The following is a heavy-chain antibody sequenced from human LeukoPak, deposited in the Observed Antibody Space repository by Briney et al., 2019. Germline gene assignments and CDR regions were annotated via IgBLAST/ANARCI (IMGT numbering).Heavy chain of an antibody. V-gene: IGHV1-69*13. Sequence: SVKVSCKASGGTFSSYAISWVRQAPGQGLEWMGGIIPIFGTANYAQKFQGRVTITADESTSTAYMELSSLRSEDTAVYYCARGLDYYDSSGYSLYSPFDYWGQGTLVTVSS. CDR3: ARGLDYYDSSGYSLYSPFDY. D-gene: IGHD3-22*01. J-gene: IGHJ4*02. CDR2: IIPIFGTA. CDR1: GGTFSSYA.